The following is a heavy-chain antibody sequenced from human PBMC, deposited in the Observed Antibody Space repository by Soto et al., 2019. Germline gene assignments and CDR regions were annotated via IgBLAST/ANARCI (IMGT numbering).Heavy chain of an antibody. CDR1: GFTFGDHA. D-gene: IGHD3-10*01. CDR2: ISCSGGIT. Sequence: GGSLRLSFAASGFTFGDHAMSWVRQAPGKGLEWVSFISCSGGITYYEDSVKGRFTISRDNDKNTLYLKMNSLRAEDTAVYYCPKGLLIMVRQVIIPPKCYYGMHXWGQVTTVTVS. J-gene: IGHJ6*02. CDR3: PKGLLIMVRQVIIPPKCYYGMHX. V-gene: IGHV3-23*01.